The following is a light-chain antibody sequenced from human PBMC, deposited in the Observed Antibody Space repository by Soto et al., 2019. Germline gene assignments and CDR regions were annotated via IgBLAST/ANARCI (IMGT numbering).Light chain of an antibody. CDR2: DAS. CDR1: QSVSSY. Sequence: EIVLTQSPATLSLSPGERATLSCRASQSVSSYLAWYQQKPGQAPRLLIYDASNRATGIPARFSGSGSGTDFTLTISSLEPEDFAVYYCQQRSNWHTFGGGTQV. J-gene: IGKJ4*01. V-gene: IGKV3-11*01. CDR3: QQRSNWHT.